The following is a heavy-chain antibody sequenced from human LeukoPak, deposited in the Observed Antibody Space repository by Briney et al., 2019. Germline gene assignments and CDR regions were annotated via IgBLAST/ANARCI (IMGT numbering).Heavy chain of an antibody. J-gene: IGHJ4*02. D-gene: IGHD3-9*01. V-gene: IGHV3-11*04. CDR2: ISSSGSTI. CDR3: ARLATKSYYDILTGYYYFDY. CDR1: GFTFSDYY. Sequence: PGGSLRLSCAASGFTFSDYYMSWIRQAPGKGLEWVSYISSSGSTIYYADSVKGRFTISRDNAKNSLYLQMNSLRAEDTAVYYCARLATKSYYDILTGYYYFDYWGQGTLVTVSS.